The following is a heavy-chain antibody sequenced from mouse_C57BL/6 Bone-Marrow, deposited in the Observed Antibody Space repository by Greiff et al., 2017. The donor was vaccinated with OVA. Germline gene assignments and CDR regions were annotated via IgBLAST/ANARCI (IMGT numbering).Heavy chain of an antibody. V-gene: IGHV7-3*01. CDR3: ARYMRDYDGWYFDV. Sequence: EVQVVESGGGLVQPGGSLSLSCAASGFTFTDYYMSWVRQPPGKALEWLGFIRNKANGYTTEYSASVKGRFTISRDNSQSILYLQMNALRAEDSATYYCARYMRDYDGWYFDVWGTGTTVTVSS. CDR1: GFTFTDYY. CDR2: IRNKANGYTT. J-gene: IGHJ1*03. D-gene: IGHD2-4*01.